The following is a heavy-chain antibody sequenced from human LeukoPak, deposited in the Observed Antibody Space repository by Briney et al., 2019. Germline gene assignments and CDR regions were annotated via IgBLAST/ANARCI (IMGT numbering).Heavy chain of an antibody. CDR1: GFSLSSYS. CDR3: AKAYDIVARGLTFDI. CDR2: ISSRNTSI. D-gene: IGHD5-12*01. J-gene: IGHJ3*02. Sequence: GGSLRLSCAASGFSLSSYSFNWVRQAPGKGLEWVSYISSRNTSIYYSDSVKGRFTISRDNARNSLYLQMNSLRAEDTAVYYCAKAYDIVARGLTFDIWGQGTMVTVSS. V-gene: IGHV3-48*01.